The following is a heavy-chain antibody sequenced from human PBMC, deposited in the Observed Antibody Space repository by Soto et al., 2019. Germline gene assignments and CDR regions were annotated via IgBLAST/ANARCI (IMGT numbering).Heavy chain of an antibody. D-gene: IGHD6-19*01. CDR2: ISAYNGNT. V-gene: IGHV1-18*01. CDR1: GYTFTSYG. Sequence: GASVKVSCKASGYTFTSYGISWVRQAPGQGLEWMGWISAYNGNTNYAQKLQGRVTMTTDTSTSTAYMELRSLRSDNTAVYYCASGMYSSGWSNWFDPWGQGILVTVSS. J-gene: IGHJ5*02. CDR3: ASGMYSSGWSNWFDP.